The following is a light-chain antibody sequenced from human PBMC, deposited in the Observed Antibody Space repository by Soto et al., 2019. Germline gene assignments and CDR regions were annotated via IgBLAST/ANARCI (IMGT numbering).Light chain of an antibody. V-gene: IGKV3-20*01. CDR3: QHYGSSLWT. J-gene: IGKJ1*01. Sequence: EVVLTQSPGTLSLSPGERATLSCRASQSVSSNYLAWYQQKPGQAPRLLIYGASSRATGIPDRFNGSGSGTDFTLTISRLEPEDFVVYYCQHYGSSLWTFGQGTKVEIK. CDR1: QSVSSNY. CDR2: GAS.